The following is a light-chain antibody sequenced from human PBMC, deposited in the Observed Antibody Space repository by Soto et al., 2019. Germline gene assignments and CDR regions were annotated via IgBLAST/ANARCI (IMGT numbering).Light chain of an antibody. CDR2: DAS. CDR3: QHFGGTTFT. V-gene: IGKV3-20*01. J-gene: IGKJ5*01. Sequence: EIVLTPSPGTLSLSPVERATLSCRASQTVRSRLAWYQQKPGQGPRLLIYDASNRATGIPARFSGSGSGTHFTLTISRLEPGDFAVYYCQHFGGTTFTFGQGTRLEI. CDR1: QTVRSR.